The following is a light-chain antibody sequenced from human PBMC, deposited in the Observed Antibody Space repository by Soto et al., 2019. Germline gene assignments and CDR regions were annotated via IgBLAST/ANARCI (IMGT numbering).Light chain of an antibody. V-gene: IGLV2-23*02. J-gene: IGLJ1*01. CDR3: CSYTGSSTFYV. Sequence: HSVLTQPASVSGSPGQSITISCTGTSSDVGSYTLVSWYQQHPGKAPKLMIYEVSKRPSGVSNRFSGSKSGNTASLTISGLQAEDEADYYCCSYTGSSTFYVFGTGTKVTVL. CDR2: EVS. CDR1: SSDVGSYTL.